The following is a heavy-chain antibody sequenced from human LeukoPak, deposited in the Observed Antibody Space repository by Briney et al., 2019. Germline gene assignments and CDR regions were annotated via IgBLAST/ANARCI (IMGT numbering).Heavy chain of an antibody. D-gene: IGHD3-10*01. J-gene: IGHJ5*02. V-gene: IGHV4-34*01. Sequence: MPSETLSLTCAVYGGSFSGYYWSWIRQPPGKGLEWIGEINHSGSTNYNPSLKSRVTMSVDTSKNQFSLKLSSVTAADTAVYYCARTIYYGSGIGNWFDPWGQGTLVTVSS. CDR3: ARTIYYGSGIGNWFDP. CDR2: INHSGST. CDR1: GGSFSGYY.